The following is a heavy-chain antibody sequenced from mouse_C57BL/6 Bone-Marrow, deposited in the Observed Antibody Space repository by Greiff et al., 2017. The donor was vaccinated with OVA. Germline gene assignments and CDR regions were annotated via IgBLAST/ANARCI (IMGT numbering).Heavy chain of an antibody. CDR1: GFTFSDYG. J-gene: IGHJ1*03. Sequence: EVKVVESGGGLVQPGGSLKLSCAASGFTFSDYGMAWVRQAPRKGPEWVAFISNLAYSIYYADTVTGRFTISRENAKNTLYLEMSSLRSEDTAMYYCARKGDYYGSSYRYFDVWGTGTTVTVSS. CDR2: ISNLAYSI. D-gene: IGHD1-1*01. CDR3: ARKGDYYGSSYRYFDV. V-gene: IGHV5-15*01.